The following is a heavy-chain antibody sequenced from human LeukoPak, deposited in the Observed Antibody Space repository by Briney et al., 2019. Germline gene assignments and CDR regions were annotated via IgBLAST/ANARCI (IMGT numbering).Heavy chain of an antibody. D-gene: IGHD3-22*01. J-gene: IGHJ4*02. V-gene: IGHV4-34*01. CDR2: INHSGST. CDR1: GGSISSYY. CDR3: ARRSDSSGYRRLYYFDY. Sequence: SETLSLTCTVSGGSISSYYWSWIRQPPGKGLEWIGEINHSGSTNYNPSLKSRVTISVDTSKNQFSLKLSSVTAADTAVYYCARRSDSSGYRRLYYFDYWGQGTLVTVSS.